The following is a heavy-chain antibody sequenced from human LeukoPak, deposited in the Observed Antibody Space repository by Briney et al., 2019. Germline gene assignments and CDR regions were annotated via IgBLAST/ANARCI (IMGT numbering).Heavy chain of an antibody. D-gene: IGHD4-17*01. CDR3: ATYYGDYGGESDY. J-gene: IGHJ4*02. CDR1: GFTFSSYA. Sequence: GGSLRLSCAASGFTFSSYAMSWVRQAPGKGLEWVSAISGSGGSTYYADSVKGRFTISRDNSKNTLYLQMNSLRAEDTAVYYCATYYGDYGGESDYWGQGTLVTVSS. V-gene: IGHV3-23*01. CDR2: ISGSGGST.